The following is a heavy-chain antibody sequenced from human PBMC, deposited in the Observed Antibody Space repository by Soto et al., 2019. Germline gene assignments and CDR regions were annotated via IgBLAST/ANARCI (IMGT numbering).Heavy chain of an antibody. CDR1: GFTFSSYS. V-gene: IGHV3-21*01. CDR3: ARDRLGSGRTFDY. D-gene: IGHD6-19*01. Sequence: GGSLRLSCAASGFTFSSYSMNWVRQAPGKGLEWVSSISSSSSYIYYADSVKGRFTISRDNAKNSLYLQMNGLRAEETAVYYCARDRLGSGRTFDYWGQGTLVTVSS. CDR2: ISSSSSYI. J-gene: IGHJ4*02.